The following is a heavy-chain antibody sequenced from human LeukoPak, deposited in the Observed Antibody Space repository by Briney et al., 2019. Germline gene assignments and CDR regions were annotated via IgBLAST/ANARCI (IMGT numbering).Heavy chain of an antibody. V-gene: IGHV3-23*01. J-gene: IGHJ5*02. D-gene: IGHD1-26*01. CDR2: ISGSGGNT. CDR1: GLTFSSYA. Sequence: GGSLRLSCAASGLTFSSYAMSWVRQAPGKGLEWVSAISGSGGNTYYADSVKGRFTISRDNSKNTLYLQMNSLRGEDTAVYYCAKDPLGRDWFDPWGQGTLVTVSS. CDR3: AKDPLGRDWFDP.